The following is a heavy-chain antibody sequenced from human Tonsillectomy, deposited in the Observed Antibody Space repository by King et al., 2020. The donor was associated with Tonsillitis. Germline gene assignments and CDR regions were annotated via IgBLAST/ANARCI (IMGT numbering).Heavy chain of an antibody. D-gene: IGHD2-2*01. CDR3: ARDLQYCSSTSCTSGWFDP. V-gene: IGHV1-69*04. Sequence: QLVQSGAEVKKPGSSVKVSCKASGGTFSSYAISWVRQAPEQGVEWMGRIIPIRGIANYAQKFQGRVTITAEKSTSTAYMELSSLRSEDTAVYYCARDLQYCSSTSCTSGWFDPWGQGTLVTVSS. J-gene: IGHJ5*02. CDR2: IIPIRGIA. CDR1: GGTFSSYA.